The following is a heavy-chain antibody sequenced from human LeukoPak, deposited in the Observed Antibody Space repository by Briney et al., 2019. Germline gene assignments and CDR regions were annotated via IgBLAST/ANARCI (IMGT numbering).Heavy chain of an antibody. J-gene: IGHJ4*02. CDR1: GGSFSGYY. CDR2: INHSGST. Sequence: SETLSLTCAVYGGSFSGYYWTWIRQPPGKGLEWIGEINHSGSTNYNPSLKSRVTMSVDTSKNQFSLKLSSVTAGDTAVYYCARDVRGYCTNGVCSSGYWGQGTLVTAS. D-gene: IGHD2-8*01. V-gene: IGHV4-34*01. CDR3: ARDVRGYCTNGVCSSGY.